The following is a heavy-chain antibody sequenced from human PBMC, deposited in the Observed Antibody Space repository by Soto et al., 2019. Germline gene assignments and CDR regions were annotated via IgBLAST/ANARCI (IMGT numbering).Heavy chain of an antibody. Sequence: ASVKVSCKVSGYTLTELCMHWVRQAPGNGLEWMGGFDPEDGETIYAQKFQGRVTMTEDTSTDTAYMELSSLRSEDTAVYYCATANGELIEWELLRDAFDIWGQGTMVTVSS. V-gene: IGHV1-24*01. J-gene: IGHJ3*02. D-gene: IGHD1-26*01. CDR2: FDPEDGET. CDR3: ATANGELIEWELLRDAFDI. CDR1: GYTLTELC.